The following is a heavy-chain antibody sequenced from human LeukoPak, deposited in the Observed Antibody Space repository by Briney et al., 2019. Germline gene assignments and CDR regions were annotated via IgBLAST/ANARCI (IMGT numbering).Heavy chain of an antibody. V-gene: IGHV3-53*01. CDR2: IYSGGST. CDR3: ARAAPYSGDDYSDY. D-gene: IGHD5-12*01. J-gene: IGHJ4*02. Sequence: GGSLRLSCAASGFTVSSNYMSWVRQAPGKGLEWVSVIYSGGSTYYADSVKGRFSISRDNSKNTLYLQMNSLGAEDTAVYYCARAAPYSGDDYSDYWGQGTLVTVSS. CDR1: GFTVSSNY.